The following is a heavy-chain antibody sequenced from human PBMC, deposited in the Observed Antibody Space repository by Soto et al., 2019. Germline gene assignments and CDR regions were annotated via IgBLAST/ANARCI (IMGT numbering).Heavy chain of an antibody. CDR2: ISYGDIKK. V-gene: IGHV3-30*03. J-gene: IGHJ6*02. Sequence: PGGSLRLSCEASGYSFRSYGMHWVRQLPGKGLEWLAAISYGDIKKFYEGSVKGRFTISRDDSTSTLFLRMNSLRPEDTGVYYCARDGGDIHVLPAIYGLDAWGQGNTVTVSS. CDR1: GYSFRSYG. CDR3: ARDGGDIHVLPAIYGLDA. D-gene: IGHD3-3*01.